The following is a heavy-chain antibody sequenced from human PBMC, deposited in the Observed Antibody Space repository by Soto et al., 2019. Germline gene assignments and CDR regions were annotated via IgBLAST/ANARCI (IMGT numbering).Heavy chain of an antibody. J-gene: IGHJ4*02. Sequence: SETLCVTCTVAGGSVSSGSYYWSLIRQPPGKGLEWIGYIYYSGSTNYNPSLKSRVTISVDTSKNQFSLKLSSVTAADTAVYYCANYPTTVTSDYWGQGTLVTVSS. CDR1: GGSVSSGSYY. D-gene: IGHD4-17*01. V-gene: IGHV4-61*01. CDR2: IYYSGST. CDR3: ANYPTTVTSDY.